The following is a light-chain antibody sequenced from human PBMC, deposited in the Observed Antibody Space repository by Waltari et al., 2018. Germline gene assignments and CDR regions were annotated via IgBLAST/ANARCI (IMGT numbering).Light chain of an antibody. CDR3: QAWDSSTAHVV. CDR1: RLGDTD. V-gene: IGLV3-1*01. Sequence: SYELTQPPSVSVSPGQTASIPCPGDRLGDTDVCWSQQQPGQSPVLVIYQLNKRPSGIPERFSGSNSGNTATLTISGTQAMDEADYYCQAWDSSTAHVVFGGGTKLTVL. J-gene: IGLJ2*01. CDR2: QLN.